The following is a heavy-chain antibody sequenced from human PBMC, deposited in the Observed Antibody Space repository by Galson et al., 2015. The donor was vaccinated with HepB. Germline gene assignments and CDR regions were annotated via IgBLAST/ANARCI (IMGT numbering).Heavy chain of an antibody. V-gene: IGHV3-11*06. Sequence: SLRLSCAASGFTFSDYYMSWIRQAPGKGPEWISYISGSSSDTNYADSVKGRFTISRDNARSSLSLQMSSLRAEDTAIYYCVRDITRPGSTESFHHWGQGTLVTVS. CDR1: GFTFSDYY. CDR3: VRDITRPGSTESFHH. J-gene: IGHJ1*01. CDR2: ISGSSSDT. D-gene: IGHD3-10*01.